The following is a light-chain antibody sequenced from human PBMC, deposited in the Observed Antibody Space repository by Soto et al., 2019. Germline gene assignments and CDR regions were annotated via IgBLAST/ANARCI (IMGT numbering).Light chain of an antibody. V-gene: IGKV3-20*01. J-gene: IGKJ3*01. CDR2: GTS. CDR1: QSVSSKY. CDR3: QQYGSSLFT. Sequence: EIVLTQSPGTLSLSPGERATLSCRASQSVSSKYLAWYQQKPGQPPRVLIYGTSIRASGVPERFSGGGSGTDFTLTITRLEPEDFVVYYCQQYGSSLFTFGPGTKVDFK.